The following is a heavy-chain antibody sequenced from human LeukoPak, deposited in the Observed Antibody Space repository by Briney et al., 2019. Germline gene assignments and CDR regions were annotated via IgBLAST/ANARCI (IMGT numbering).Heavy chain of an antibody. CDR2: INAGNGNT. CDR3: ARTTPLKSSGWAFDY. Sequence: GASVKVSCKASGYTFTSYAMHWVRQAPGQRLEWMGWINAGNGNTKYSQKLQGRVTITRDTSASTAYMELSSLRSEDTAVYYCARTTPLKSSGWAFDYWGQGTLVTVSS. J-gene: IGHJ4*02. D-gene: IGHD6-19*01. CDR1: GYTFTSYA. V-gene: IGHV1-3*01.